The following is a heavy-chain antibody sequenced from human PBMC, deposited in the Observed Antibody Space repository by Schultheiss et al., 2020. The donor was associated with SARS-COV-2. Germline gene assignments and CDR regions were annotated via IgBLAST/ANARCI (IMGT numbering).Heavy chain of an antibody. V-gene: IGHV2-5*02. Sequence: SGPTLVKPTQTLTLTCAFSGFSLSTSGVGVGWIRQPPGKALEWLALIYWDDDKRYSPSLKSRLTITKDTSKNQVVLTMTNMDPVDTATYYCARIRSEVAASTFDYWGQGTLGTGSS. D-gene: IGHD6-13*01. CDR3: ARIRSEVAASTFDY. J-gene: IGHJ4*02. CDR1: GFSLSTSGVG. CDR2: IYWDDDK.